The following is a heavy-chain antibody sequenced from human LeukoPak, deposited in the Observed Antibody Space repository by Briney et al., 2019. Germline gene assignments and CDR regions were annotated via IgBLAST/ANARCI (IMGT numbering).Heavy chain of an antibody. CDR2: ISGSGGST. CDR1: GFTFSSYG. D-gene: IGHD2-15*01. J-gene: IGHJ5*02. Sequence: GGSLRLSCAASGFTFSSYGMSWVRQAPGKGLEWVSAISGSGGSTYYADSVKGRFTISRDNSKNTLYLQMNSLRAEDTAVYYCAKGTLVAAIRANAFDPWDQGTLVTVSS. CDR3: AKGTLVAAIRANAFDP. V-gene: IGHV3-23*01.